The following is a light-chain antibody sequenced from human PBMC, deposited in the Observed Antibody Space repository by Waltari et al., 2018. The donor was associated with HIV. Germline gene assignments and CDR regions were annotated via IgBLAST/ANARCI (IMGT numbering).Light chain of an antibody. Sequence: QSVLTQPPSASGTLGQAVTISCFGSTSNIGSNTANWYQHPPGPAPKLIIFRKRQRPSGVPDRFSGSQSGTSAFLTITGLLSGDEATYYCAAWDASLHVLFGGGTQLTVV. V-gene: IGLV1-44*01. CDR3: AAWDASLHVL. CDR1: TSNIGSNT. CDR2: RKR. J-gene: IGLJ2*01.